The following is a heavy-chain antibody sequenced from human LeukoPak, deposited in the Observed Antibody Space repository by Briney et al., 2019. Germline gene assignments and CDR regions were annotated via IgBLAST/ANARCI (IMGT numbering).Heavy chain of an antibody. V-gene: IGHV3-74*01. CDR1: GFTFSTYW. J-gene: IGHJ4*02. Sequence: GGSLGLSCAASGFTFSTYWMHWVRKAPGKGLVWVSRINRDGSGITYADSVKGRFTISRDNAKSILYLQMNSLRAEDTAVYYCANTGYNYEFDYWGQGTLVTVSS. D-gene: IGHD5-18*01. CDR3: ANTGYNYEFDY. CDR2: INRDGSGI.